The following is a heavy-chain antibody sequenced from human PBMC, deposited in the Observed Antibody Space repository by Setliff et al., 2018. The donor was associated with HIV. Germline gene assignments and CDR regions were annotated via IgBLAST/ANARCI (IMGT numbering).Heavy chain of an antibody. D-gene: IGHD6-13*01. Sequence: SETLSLTCNISGVSIPTNYWNWIRQPAGKGLEWIGRIYTTGGTNYNPALKSRVTTSIDTSKNQISLKLNSVTAADTATYYCARSNPGITAGLLAYWGPGTLVTVSS. CDR1: GVSIPTNY. V-gene: IGHV4-4*07. J-gene: IGHJ4*02. CDR3: ARSNPGITAGLLAY. CDR2: IYTTGGT.